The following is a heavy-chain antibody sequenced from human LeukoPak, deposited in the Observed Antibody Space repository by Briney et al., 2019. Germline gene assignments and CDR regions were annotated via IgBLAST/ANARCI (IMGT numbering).Heavy chain of an antibody. V-gene: IGHV4-39*01. CDR1: SGSISSSSYY. Sequence: PSETLSLTCTVSSGSISSSSYYWGWIRQPPGKGLEWIGSIYYSGSTYYNPSLKSRVTISVDTSKNQFSLKLSSVTAADTAVYYCARLDAEYCSGGSCRYYYGMDVWGQGTTVTVSS. CDR2: IYYSGST. D-gene: IGHD2-15*01. CDR3: ARLDAEYCSGGSCRYYYGMDV. J-gene: IGHJ6*02.